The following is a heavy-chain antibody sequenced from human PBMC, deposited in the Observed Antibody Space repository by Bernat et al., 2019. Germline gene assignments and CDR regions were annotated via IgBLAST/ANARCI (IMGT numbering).Heavy chain of an antibody. CDR3: ERDRYSSGWYGTDYYYYGMDV. Sequence: QVQLVESGGGVVQPGRSLRLSCAASGFTFSSYAMHWVRQAPGKGLEWVAVMSSDGSNKKHADSVKGRFTISRDDFKNTLYLEMNSLRVEDTAVYYCERDRYSSGWYGTDYYYYGMDVWGQGTMVTVSS. CDR1: GFTFSSYA. CDR2: MSSDGSNK. J-gene: IGHJ6*02. V-gene: IGHV3-30-3*01. D-gene: IGHD6-19*01.